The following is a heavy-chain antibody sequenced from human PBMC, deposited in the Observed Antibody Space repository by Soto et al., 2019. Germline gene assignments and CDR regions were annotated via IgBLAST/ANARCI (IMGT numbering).Heavy chain of an antibody. CDR3: ARLPYDDILTGYYPLDY. D-gene: IGHD3-9*01. V-gene: IGHV3-21*01. Sequence: EVQLVESGGGLVKPVGSLTLSCAVSGFTFSSYSMNWVRQAPGKGLEWVSSISNSSGIIFYADSVKGRFTISRDNTNNSLYLQMNSLRAEDTAVYYCARLPYDDILTGYYPLDYWGQGTLVTVSS. CDR1: GFTFSSYS. CDR2: ISNSSGII. J-gene: IGHJ4*02.